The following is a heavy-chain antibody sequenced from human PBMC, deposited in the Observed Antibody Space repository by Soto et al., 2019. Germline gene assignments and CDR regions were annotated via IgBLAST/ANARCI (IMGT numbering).Heavy chain of an antibody. CDR3: AKDSENIVVVTAIWGYFQH. CDR1: GFTFSSYG. D-gene: IGHD2-21*02. J-gene: IGHJ1*01. V-gene: IGHV3-30*18. Sequence: GGSLRLSCAASGFTFSSYGMHWVRQAPGKGLEWVAVISYDVSNKYYADSVKGRFTISRDNSKNTLYLQMNSLRAEDTAVYYCAKDSENIVVVTAIWGYFQHWGQGTLVTVSS. CDR2: ISYDVSNK.